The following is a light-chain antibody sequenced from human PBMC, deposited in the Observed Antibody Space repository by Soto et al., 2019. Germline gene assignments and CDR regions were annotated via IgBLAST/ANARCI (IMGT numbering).Light chain of an antibody. CDR3: QQYGSSPA. CDR1: QSVSSSY. J-gene: IGKJ1*01. CDR2: GAS. Sequence: EIVLMQSPGTLSLSPGERATLSCRASQSVSSSYLAWYQQKPGQAPRLLIYGASSRATGIPDRFSGSGSGTDFTLTSSRLEPEDFAVYYCQQYGSSPAFGQGTKVEIK. V-gene: IGKV3-20*01.